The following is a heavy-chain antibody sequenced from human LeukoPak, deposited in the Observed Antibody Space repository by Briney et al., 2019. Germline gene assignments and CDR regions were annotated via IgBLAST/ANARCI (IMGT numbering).Heavy chain of an antibody. J-gene: IGHJ4*02. Sequence: GGSLTLSCAASGFTFEDYGMSWLPQAPGKGLEWVSGINWNGGSTGYADPVKVRFTISRDNAKNSLYLQMNSLRAEDTALYYCAREPDKGIAVADPAGLDYWGQGTLVTVSS. CDR3: AREPDKGIAVADPAGLDY. V-gene: IGHV3-20*04. CDR2: INWNGGST. CDR1: GFTFEDYG. D-gene: IGHD6-19*01.